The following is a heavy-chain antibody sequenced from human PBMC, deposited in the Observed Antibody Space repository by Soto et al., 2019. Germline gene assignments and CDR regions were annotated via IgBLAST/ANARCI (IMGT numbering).Heavy chain of an antibody. V-gene: IGHV1-46*03. CDR2: INTNGGST. D-gene: IGHD6-6*01. CDR1: GYIFTNFY. J-gene: IGHJ4*02. Sequence: QVQLVQPGAEVKKPGASVKFSCKASGYIFTNFYIHWVRQAPGQGLEWIGIINTNGGSTNYAQNFQGRVPMTRDTSTSTVYMDLSSLSSEDTAVYYCTRGLASGDYWGQGTLITVSS. CDR3: TRGLASGDY.